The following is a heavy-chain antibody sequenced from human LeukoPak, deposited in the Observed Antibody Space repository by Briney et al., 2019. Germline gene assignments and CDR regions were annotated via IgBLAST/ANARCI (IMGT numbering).Heavy chain of an antibody. CDR1: GYTFTSYG. J-gene: IGHJ4*02. D-gene: IGHD3-10*01. CDR3: ARGRRVVRGVIIKVVGYFDY. V-gene: IGHV1-18*01. CDR2: ISAYNGNT. Sequence: ASVKVSCKASGYTFTSYGISWVRQAPGQGLEWMGWISAYNGNTNYAQKLQGRVTMTTDTSTSTAYMELRSLRSDDTAVYYCARGRRVVRGVIIKVVGYFDYWGQGTLVTVSS.